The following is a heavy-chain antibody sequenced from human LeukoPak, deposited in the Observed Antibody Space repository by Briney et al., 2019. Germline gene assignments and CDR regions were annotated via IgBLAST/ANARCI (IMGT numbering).Heavy chain of an antibody. D-gene: IGHD3-16*01. CDR1: GFSFSTYS. V-gene: IGHV3-21*01. J-gene: IGHJ3*02. CDR2: ISNSGSYI. Sequence: GGSLRLSCAASGFSFSTYSMSWVRQAPGKGLEWVSSISNSGSYIYYADSVKGRFTISRDSGKNSLYLQMNSLRAEDTAVYYCARDRAYYDYVGGTQGAFDIWGQGTMVTVSS. CDR3: ARDRAYYDYVGGTQGAFDI.